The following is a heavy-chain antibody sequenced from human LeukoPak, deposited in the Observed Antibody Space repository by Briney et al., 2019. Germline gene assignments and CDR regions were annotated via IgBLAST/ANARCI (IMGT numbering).Heavy chain of an antibody. CDR3: ASGSFWDH. Sequence: ASVKVSCKASGHTFISNYMHWVRQAPGHGLEWMGMINPSDGSTSSTQQFQARVTMTGDSSTSTFYMELSSLRSEDTAVYYCASGSFWDHWGQGTLVTVSS. V-gene: IGHV1-46*01. D-gene: IGHD3-3*01. CDR1: GHTFISNY. CDR2: INPSDGST. J-gene: IGHJ4*02.